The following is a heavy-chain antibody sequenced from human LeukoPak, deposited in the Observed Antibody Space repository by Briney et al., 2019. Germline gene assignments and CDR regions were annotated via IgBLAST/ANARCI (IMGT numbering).Heavy chain of an antibody. CDR3: ASHRGYSCNYEAFDI. J-gene: IGHJ3*02. V-gene: IGHV3-7*01. CDR1: GFTFSSCC. D-gene: IGHD6-25*01. CDR2: IKQDGSEK. Sequence: GGSLRLSCAASGFTFSSCCMSWVRQAPGKGLEWVANIKQDGSEKYYVDSVKGRFTISRDNAKNSLFLQMNSLRAEDAAMYYCASHRGYSCNYEAFDIWGQGTMVTVSS.